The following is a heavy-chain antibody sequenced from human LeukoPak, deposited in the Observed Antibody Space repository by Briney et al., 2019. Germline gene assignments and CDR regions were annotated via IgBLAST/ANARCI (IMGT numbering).Heavy chain of an antibody. CDR1: GATFSDYA. CDR2: FIPILSTA. V-gene: IGHV1-69*06. J-gene: IGHJ4*01. D-gene: IGHD3-3*01. CDR3: AAIPVFGVDLHQEPV. Sequence: GASVKVSCKASGATFSDYALNWVRQAPGQGLEWMGVFIPILSTANSTQKFHDRLTITADISTNTAYMELSSLRSEDTAVYFCAAIPVFGVDLHQEPVWGKGTLVTVSS.